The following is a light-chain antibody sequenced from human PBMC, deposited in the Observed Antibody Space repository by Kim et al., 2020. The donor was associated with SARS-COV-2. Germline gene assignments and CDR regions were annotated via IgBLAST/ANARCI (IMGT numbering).Light chain of an antibody. CDR2: TDD. J-gene: IGLJ3*02. CDR3: ATWDDSLDVWM. V-gene: IGLV1-44*01. CDR1: SSNIGSNT. Sequence: GQRVTISCSGSSSNIGSNTVNCYQQFPGTAPKLLIDTDDRRPSGVSDRVSCSKSGTSASLAISGLQSEDEADYYCATWDDSLDVWMFGGGTQLTVL.